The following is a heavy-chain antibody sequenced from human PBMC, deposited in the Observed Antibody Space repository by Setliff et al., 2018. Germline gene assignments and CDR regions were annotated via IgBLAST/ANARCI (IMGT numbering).Heavy chain of an antibody. J-gene: IGHJ3*02. CDR2: ISGGSGRT. Sequence: GGSLRLSCAGSGFTFSSYSMNWVRQAPGKGLECVSAISGGSGRTYYVATVKGRFTISRDDSKNTLYLQMNSLRAEDTCIYYCAKDRNFPNDVFDTWGQGTMVTVSS. CDR3: AKDRNFPNDVFDT. V-gene: IGHV3-23*01. CDR1: GFTFSSYS.